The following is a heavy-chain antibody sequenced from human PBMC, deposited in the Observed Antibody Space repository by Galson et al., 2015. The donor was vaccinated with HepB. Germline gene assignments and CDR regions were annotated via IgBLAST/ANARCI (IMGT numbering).Heavy chain of an antibody. CDR3: ARWARAGVNRRRDAFDI. CDR1: GGSISSGGYY. J-gene: IGHJ3*02. Sequence: TLSLTCTVSGGSISSGGYYWSWIRQHPGKGLEWIGYIYYSGSTYYNPSLKSRVTISVDTSKNQFSLKLSSVTAADTAVYYCARWARAGVNRRRDAFDIWGQGTMVTVSS. CDR2: IYYSGST. D-gene: IGHD1-26*01. V-gene: IGHV4-31*03.